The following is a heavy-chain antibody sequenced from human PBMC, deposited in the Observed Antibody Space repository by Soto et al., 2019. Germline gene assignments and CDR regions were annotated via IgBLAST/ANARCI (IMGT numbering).Heavy chain of an antibody. Sequence: QVQLQESGPGLVNPSQTLSLTCTASGGSISGDYYWTWIRQPPGKGLEWVGYIYHSGRSYYNPSLTSRVTIAVDTSKNPVYLRLRSVTAADTAVYYCARRLPGYCGGGGCLGWFDPWGQGTLVTVAS. CDR1: GGSISGDYY. CDR2: IYHSGRS. D-gene: IGHD2-15*01. V-gene: IGHV4-30-4*01. CDR3: ARRLPGYCGGGGCLGWFDP. J-gene: IGHJ5*02.